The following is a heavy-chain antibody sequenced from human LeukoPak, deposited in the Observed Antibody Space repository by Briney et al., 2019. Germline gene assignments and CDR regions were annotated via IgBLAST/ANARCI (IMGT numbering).Heavy chain of an antibody. J-gene: IGHJ4*02. CDR3: ARDRAVTTKGSVNYFDQ. CDR2: IKSDGSNT. Sequence: PGGSLRLSCAASGFTFSSYWMHWVRQAPGKGLVWVSRIKSDGSNTNYADSVKGRFTISRDNSKNTLYLQMNSLRAEDTAVYYCARDRAVTTKGSVNYFDQWGQGTLVTVSS. CDR1: GFTFSSYW. D-gene: IGHD4-17*01. V-gene: IGHV3-74*01.